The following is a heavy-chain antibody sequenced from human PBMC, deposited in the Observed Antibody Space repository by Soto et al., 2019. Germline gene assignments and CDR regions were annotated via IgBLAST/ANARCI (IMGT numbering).Heavy chain of an antibody. D-gene: IGHD3-9*01. CDR1: GLTFSSYA. CDR3: ATGYYDILTGYDY. CDR2: ISYSGSST. J-gene: IGHJ4*02. V-gene: IGHV3-23*01. Sequence: WGSLRLSCAASGLTFSSYAMSWVRQAPGKGLEWVSGISYSGSSTYYADSVKGRFTISRDNSKNTLYLQMNSLRAEDTAVYYCATGYYDILTGYDYWGQGTQVTVSS.